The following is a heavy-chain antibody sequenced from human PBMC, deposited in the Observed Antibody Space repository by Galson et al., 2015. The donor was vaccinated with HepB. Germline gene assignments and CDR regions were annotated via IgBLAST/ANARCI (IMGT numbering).Heavy chain of an antibody. J-gene: IGHJ5*02. V-gene: IGHV3-23*01. CDR2: ISGSGDST. D-gene: IGHD6-25*01. CDR3: AKEPYRSGSTRRFDP. CDR1: GFTFSTYA. Sequence: SLRLSCAASGFTFSTYAMNWVRQAPGKGLEWVSTISGSGDSTYYADSVKGRFTVSRDNSKNTLYLQMNSLRAEDTAVYYCAKEPYRSGSTRRFDPWGQGTLVTVSS.